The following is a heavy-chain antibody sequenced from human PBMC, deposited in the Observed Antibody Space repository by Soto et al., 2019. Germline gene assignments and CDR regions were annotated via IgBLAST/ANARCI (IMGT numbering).Heavy chain of an antibody. J-gene: IGHJ6*02. D-gene: IGHD3-9*01. Sequence: GASVKVSCKASGYTFTSYYIHCVRQAPGQGLEWMRIINPSGGSTSNTQRFQDRVTMTRDTSTSTVYMDLSSLRSEDTAIYYCTRVLLDYYNGMDVWGQGTMVTVSS. CDR3: TRVLLDYYNGMDV. V-gene: IGHV1-46*01. CDR1: GYTFTSYY. CDR2: INPSGGST.